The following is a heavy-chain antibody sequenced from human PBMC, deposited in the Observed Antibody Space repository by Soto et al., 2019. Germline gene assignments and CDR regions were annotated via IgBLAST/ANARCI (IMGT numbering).Heavy chain of an antibody. CDR1: GGTFSSYA. J-gene: IGHJ4*02. D-gene: IGHD5-18*01. CDR3: ASSGYSYGLHHSFDY. V-gene: IGHV1-69*01. CDR2: IIPIFGTA. Sequence: QVQLVQSGAEVKKPGSSVKVSCKASGGTFSSYAISWVRQAPGQGLEWMGGIIPIFGTANYAQKFQGRVTITADESTSTDYMELSSLRSEDTAVYYCASSGYSYGLHHSFDYWGQGTLVTVSS.